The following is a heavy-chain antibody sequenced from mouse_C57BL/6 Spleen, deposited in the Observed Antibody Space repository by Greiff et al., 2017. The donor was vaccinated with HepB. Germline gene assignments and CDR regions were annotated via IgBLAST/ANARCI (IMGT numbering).Heavy chain of an antibody. CDR1: GYAFSSSW. CDR3: ARETSNYDFDY. CDR2: IYPGDGDT. V-gene: IGHV1-82*01. Sequence: VQLQQSGPELVKPGASVKISCKASGYAFSSSWMNWVKQRPGKGLEWIGRIYPGDGDTNYNGKFKGKATLTADKSSSTAYMQLSSLTSEDSAVYFCARETSNYDFDYWGQGTTLTVSS. D-gene: IGHD2-5*01. J-gene: IGHJ2*01.